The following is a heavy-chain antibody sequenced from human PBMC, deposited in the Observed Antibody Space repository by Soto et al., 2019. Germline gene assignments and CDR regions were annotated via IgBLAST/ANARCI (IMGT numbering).Heavy chain of an antibody. CDR3: ARLPWIELTGFDY. Sequence: GSLRLSCTAYGFSISTYWMSWVRQAPGKGPEWVANIRQDGGEIFSLDSVKGRFTVSRDNAKNSLFLQMNSLRADDTAMYYCARLPWIELTGFDYWGQGTLVTVSS. CDR2: IRQDGGEI. V-gene: IGHV3-7*01. CDR1: GFSISTYW. J-gene: IGHJ4*02. D-gene: IGHD5-12*01.